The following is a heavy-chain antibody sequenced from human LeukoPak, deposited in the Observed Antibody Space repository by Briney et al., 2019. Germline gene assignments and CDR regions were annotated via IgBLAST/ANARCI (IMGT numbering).Heavy chain of an antibody. D-gene: IGHD2-8*01. J-gene: IGHJ4*02. V-gene: IGHV4-34*01. CDR1: GGSFSGYY. CDR3: ARGPYPHIVLMVYAIRLDY. Sequence: SETLSLTCAVYGGSFSGYYWNWIRQPPGKGLEWIGEINHSGSINYNPSLKSRVSISADTSKSQFSLKLNSVTAADTAVYYCARGPYPHIVLMVYAIRLDYWGQGTLVTVSS. CDR2: INHSGSI.